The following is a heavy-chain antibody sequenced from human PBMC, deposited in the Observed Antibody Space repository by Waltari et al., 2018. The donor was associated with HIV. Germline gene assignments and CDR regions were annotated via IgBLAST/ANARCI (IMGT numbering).Heavy chain of an antibody. V-gene: IGHV3-23*01. CDR2: ISRSDSAT. CDR3: VTSGYNFVEFGHRLDF. J-gene: IGHJ4*02. D-gene: IGHD5-18*01. Sequence: VQFLESGGGLVRSGGALGFSCLGSGFHVDRFAMTWVRQAAGKGLEWVSSISRSDSATYYADSVKGRATISRDNSMDMLSLHINSLTVDDAAVYHCVTSGYNFVEFGHRLDFWGRGILVTVS. CDR1: GFHVDRFA.